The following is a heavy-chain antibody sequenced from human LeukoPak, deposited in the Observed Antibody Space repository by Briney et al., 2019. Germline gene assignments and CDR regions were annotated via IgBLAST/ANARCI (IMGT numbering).Heavy chain of an antibody. V-gene: IGHV4-31*03. CDR2: IYYSGST. CDR3: ARVEALYGSGTMGWFNP. D-gene: IGHD3-10*01. CDR1: GGSISSGGYY. Sequence: PSETLPLTCTVSGGSISSGGYYWSWIRQHPGKGLEWIGYIYYSGSTYYNPSLKSRVTISVDTSKNQFSLKLSSVTAADTAVYYCARVEALYGSGTMGWFNPWGQGTLVTVSS. J-gene: IGHJ5*02.